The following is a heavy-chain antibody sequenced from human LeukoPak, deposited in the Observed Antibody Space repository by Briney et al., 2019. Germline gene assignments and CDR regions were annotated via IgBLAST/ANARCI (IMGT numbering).Heavy chain of an antibody. J-gene: IGHJ4*02. CDR2: IYSGGST. V-gene: IGHV3-66*01. D-gene: IGHD2-2*01. Sequence: GGSLRLSCAASGFTVSSNYMSWVRQAPGKGLEWVSVIYSGGSTYYADSVKGRFTISRDNSKNTLYLQMNSLRAEDTAVYYCARAPTVLVGYCSSSSCQADYWGQGTLVTVSS. CDR3: ARAPTVLVGYCSSSSCQADY. CDR1: GFTVSSNY.